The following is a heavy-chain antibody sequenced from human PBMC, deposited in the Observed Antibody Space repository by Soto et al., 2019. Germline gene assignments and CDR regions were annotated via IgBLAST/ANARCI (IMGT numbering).Heavy chain of an antibody. D-gene: IGHD6-19*01. CDR3: AKEGSSGWYSYYFDY. J-gene: IGHJ4*02. CDR2: ISYDGSNK. V-gene: IGHV3-30*18. Sequence: WGSLRLSCAASGFTFSSYGMHWVRQAPGKGLEWVAVISYDGSNKYYADSVKGRFTISRDNSKNTLYLQMNSLRAEDTAVYYCAKEGSSGWYSYYFDYWGQGTLVTVSS. CDR1: GFTFSSYG.